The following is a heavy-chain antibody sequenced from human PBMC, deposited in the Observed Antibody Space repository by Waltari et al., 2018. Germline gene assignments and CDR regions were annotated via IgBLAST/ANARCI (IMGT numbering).Heavy chain of an antibody. CDR2: IYTSGST. Sequence: QVQLQESGPGLVKPSETLSLTCTVSGGSISSYYWSWIRQPAGKGLEWIGRIYTSGSTNYNRSLKRRVTMSGDTAKNQFSLKLSSVTAADTAVYYCARELRITIYGVVHYYYYMDVWGKGTTVTISS. CDR1: GGSISSYY. V-gene: IGHV4-4*07. D-gene: IGHD3-3*01. CDR3: ARELRITIYGVVHYYYYMDV. J-gene: IGHJ6*03.